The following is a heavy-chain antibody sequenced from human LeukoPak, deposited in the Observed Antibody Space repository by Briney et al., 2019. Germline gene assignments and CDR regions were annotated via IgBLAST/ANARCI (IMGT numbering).Heavy chain of an antibody. J-gene: IGHJ3*02. CDR3: ARRAGSLVYDSSGYYFPDAFDI. D-gene: IGHD3-22*01. CDR2: ISGSGGST. V-gene: IGHV3-23*01. CDR1: GFTFSSYG. Sequence: GGSLRLSCAASGFTFSSYGMHWVRQAPGKGLEWVSAISGSGGSTYYADSVKGRFTISRDNSKNTLYLQMNSLRAEDTAVYYCARRAGSLVYDSSGYYFPDAFDIWGQGTMVTVSS.